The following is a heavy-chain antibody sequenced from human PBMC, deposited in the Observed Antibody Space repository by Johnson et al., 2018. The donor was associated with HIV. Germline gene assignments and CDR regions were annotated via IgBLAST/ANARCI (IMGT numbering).Heavy chain of an antibody. V-gene: IGHV3-20*04. D-gene: IGHD1-26*01. Sequence: VQLVESGGGVVQPGGSLRLSCAASGFTFDDYGMSWVRQVPGKGLEWVAGINWNGGSTSYADSVKGRFTISRDNAKNSLYLQMNSLRAEDTAVYYCAKTQWELLGVGAFDIWGRGTRVTVSS. CDR3: AKTQWELLGVGAFDI. CDR1: GFTFDDYG. CDR2: INWNGGST. J-gene: IGHJ3*02.